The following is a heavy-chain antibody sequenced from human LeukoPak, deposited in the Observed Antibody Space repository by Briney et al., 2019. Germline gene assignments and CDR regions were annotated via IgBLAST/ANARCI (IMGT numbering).Heavy chain of an antibody. V-gene: IGHV3-23*01. CDR1: GFTFSSYA. Sequence: AGGSLRLSCAASGFTFSSYAMSWVRQAPGKGLEWVSAISGSGGSTYYADSVKGRFTISRDNSKNTLYLQMNSLRAEDTAVYYCAKGTFHYYDSSRYPPDCGKGTTVTVSS. J-gene: IGHJ6*04. D-gene: IGHD3-22*01. CDR2: ISGSGGST. CDR3: AKGTFHYYDSSRYPPD.